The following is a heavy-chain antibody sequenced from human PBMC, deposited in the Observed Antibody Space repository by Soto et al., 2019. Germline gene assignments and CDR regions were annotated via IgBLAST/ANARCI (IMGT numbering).Heavy chain of an antibody. CDR1: GGTFSSYA. V-gene: IGHV1-69*13. CDR2: IIPIFGTA. CDR3: ARVSELSAYFNWFDP. Sequence: SVKVSCKASGGTFSSYAISWVRQAPGQGLEWMGGIIPIFGTANYAQEFQGRVTITADESTSTAYMELSSLRSEDTAVYYCARVSELSAYFNWFDPWGQGTLVTVSS. D-gene: IGHD3-9*01. J-gene: IGHJ5*02.